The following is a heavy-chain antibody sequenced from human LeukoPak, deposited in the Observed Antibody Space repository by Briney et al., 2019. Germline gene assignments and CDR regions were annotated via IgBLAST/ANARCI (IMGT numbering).Heavy chain of an antibody. CDR3: AKLAKYFYGSETYYFFEH. D-gene: IGHD3-10*01. V-gene: IGHV3-7*01. CDR1: GFSFTTYW. Sequence: QTGGSLRLSCAASGFSFTTYWVSWVRQAPGKGLEWVANIKQDGTEKYYVDSVKGRFTISRDNAKNSLYLQMNSLRVEDTAVYHCAKLAKYFYGSETYYFFEHWGQGTPVTASS. J-gene: IGHJ4*02. CDR2: IKQDGTEK.